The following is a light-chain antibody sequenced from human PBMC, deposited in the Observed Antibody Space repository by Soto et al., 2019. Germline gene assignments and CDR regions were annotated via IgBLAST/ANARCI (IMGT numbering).Light chain of an antibody. V-gene: IGKV2-28*01. Sequence: DIVMTQSPLSLIVTPGEPASISCRSSRSLLYSNGYNYLDWYLQKPGQSPQLLIYLGSNRASGVPDRFSGSGSGTDFTLRISRVEAEDVGVYYCLQALQTPWTFGQGTKVEIK. CDR1: RSLLYSNGYNY. CDR2: LGS. CDR3: LQALQTPWT. J-gene: IGKJ1*01.